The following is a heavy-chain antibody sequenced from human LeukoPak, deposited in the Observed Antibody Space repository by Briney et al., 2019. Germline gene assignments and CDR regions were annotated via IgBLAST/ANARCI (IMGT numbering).Heavy chain of an antibody. CDR1: GFTFNTYT. CDR3: AKEGTSSGWYLFADY. CDR2: ISSGTSYI. J-gene: IGHJ4*02. V-gene: IGHV3-21*01. D-gene: IGHD6-19*01. Sequence: PGGSLRLSCAASGFTFNTYTMNWVRQAPGKGLEWVSSISSGTSYIYYADSVKGRFTISRDNAKNSLYLQMNSLRAEDTAVYYCAKEGTSSGWYLFADYWGQGTLVTVSS.